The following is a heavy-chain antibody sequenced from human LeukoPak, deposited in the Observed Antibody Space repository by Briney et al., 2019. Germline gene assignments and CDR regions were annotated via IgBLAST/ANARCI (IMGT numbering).Heavy chain of an antibody. V-gene: IGHV4-59*01. CDR3: ARGVTTPLDAFDI. CDR1: GGSISSYY. Sequence: PSETLSLTCTVSGGSISSYYWSWIRQPPGKRLEWIGHIYYSGSTNYNPSLKSRVTISVDTSKNHFSLKLSSVTAADTAVYYCARGVTTPLDAFDIWGQGTMVTVSS. CDR2: IYYSGST. J-gene: IGHJ3*02. D-gene: IGHD1-26*01.